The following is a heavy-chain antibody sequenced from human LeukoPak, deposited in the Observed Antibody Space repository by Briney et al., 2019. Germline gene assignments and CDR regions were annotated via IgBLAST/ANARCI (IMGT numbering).Heavy chain of an antibody. J-gene: IGHJ3*02. CDR3: ARQPPPYSGSYYAFDI. CDR2: IDPSDSYT. CDR1: GYRFTSYW. V-gene: IGHV5-10-1*01. D-gene: IGHD1-26*01. Sequence: GESLKISCKGSGYRFTSYWISWVRQMPGKGLEWVGRIDPSDSYTNYSPSFQGHVTISADKSLSIAYLQWSSLKASDTAMYYCARQPPPYSGSYYAFDIWGQGTMVTVSS.